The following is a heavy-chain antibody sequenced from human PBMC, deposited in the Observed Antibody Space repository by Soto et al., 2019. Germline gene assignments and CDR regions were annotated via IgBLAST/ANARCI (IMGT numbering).Heavy chain of an antibody. V-gene: IGHV1-69*01. J-gene: IGHJ4*02. Sequence: QVQLVQSGAEVKKPGSSVKVSCKASGGTFSSYAISWVRQAPGQGLEWMGGIIPIFGTANYAQKFQGRVTITADESTSRAYMELSSLRSEDTAVYYCAKILTYYYDSSRYGSFDYWGQGTLVTVSS. CDR2: IIPIFGTA. CDR1: GGTFSSYA. CDR3: AKILTYYYDSSRYGSFDY. D-gene: IGHD3-22*01.